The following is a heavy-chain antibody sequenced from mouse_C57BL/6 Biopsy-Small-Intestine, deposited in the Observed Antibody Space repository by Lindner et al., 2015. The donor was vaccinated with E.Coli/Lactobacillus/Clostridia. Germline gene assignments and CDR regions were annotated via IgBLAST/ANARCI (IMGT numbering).Heavy chain of an antibody. Sequence: SVKVSCKASGYTFTSYHMHWVRQAPGQGLDWMGLINPTDDTTAYAQKFQGRFTMTMDTSTATVYMELSSLRYDDTAVHYCVRAAAGDWFDPWGQGTLVTVSS. V-gene: IGHV1-53*01. D-gene: IGHD2-13*01. J-gene: IGHJ4*01. CDR1: GYTFTSYH. CDR2: INPTDDTT. CDR3: VRAAAGDWFDP.